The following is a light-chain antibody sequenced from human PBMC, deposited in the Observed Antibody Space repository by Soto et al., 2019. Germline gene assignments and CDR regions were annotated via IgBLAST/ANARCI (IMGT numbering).Light chain of an antibody. CDR2: GHT. V-gene: IGLV1-40*01. Sequence: QSVLTRPPSVSGAPGQRVTISCTGSSSNIGAGYDVHWYQQLPGTAPKLLIYGHTNRPSGVPDRFSGSKSGTSASLAITGLQAEDEADYYCQSHDSSLSTYVFGTGTKVTVL. CDR1: SSNIGAGYD. J-gene: IGLJ1*01. CDR3: QSHDSSLSTYV.